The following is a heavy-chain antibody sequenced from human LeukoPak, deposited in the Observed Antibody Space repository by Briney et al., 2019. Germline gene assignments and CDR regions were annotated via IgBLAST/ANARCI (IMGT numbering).Heavy chain of an antibody. J-gene: IGHJ5*02. CDR1: GFTFSSYA. V-gene: IGHV3-23*01. CDR2: ISGSGDYT. Sequence: GGSLRLSCAASGFTFSSYAMSCVRQAPGKGLEWVSAISGSGDYTYYADSVKGRFTISRDNPKNTLYLQMSSLRVEDTAVYYCAKSVAYTDYDWFDPWGQGTLVTVSS. D-gene: IGHD4-17*01. CDR3: AKSVAYTDYDWFDP.